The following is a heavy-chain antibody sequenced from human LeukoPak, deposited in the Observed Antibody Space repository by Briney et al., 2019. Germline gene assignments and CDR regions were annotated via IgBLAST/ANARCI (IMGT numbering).Heavy chain of an antibody. D-gene: IGHD2-8*01. V-gene: IGHV4-59*01. J-gene: IGHJ4*02. CDR1: GGSISSYY. CDR3: ARDRGRTNGVCYRDFDY. Sequence: PSETLSLTCTVSGGSISSYYWSWIRQPPGKGLEWIGYIYYSGSTKYNPSLKSRVTISVDTSKNQFSLKLSSVTAADTAVYYCARDRGRTNGVCYRDFDYWGQGTLVTVSS. CDR2: IYYSGST.